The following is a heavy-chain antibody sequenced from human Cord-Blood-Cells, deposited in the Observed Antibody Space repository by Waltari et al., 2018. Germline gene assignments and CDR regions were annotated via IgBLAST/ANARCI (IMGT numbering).Heavy chain of an antibody. D-gene: IGHD7-27*01. Sequence: EVQLVESGGGLVKPGGSMRLSCAASGFTFSRYSMNWVRQAPGKGLEWVSSISSSSSYIYYADSVKGLFTISRDNAKNSLYLQMNSLRAEDTAVYYCARAQTGDWYFDLWGRGTLVTVSS. J-gene: IGHJ2*01. CDR1: GFTFSRYS. V-gene: IGHV3-21*01. CDR3: ARAQTGDWYFDL. CDR2: ISSSSSYI.